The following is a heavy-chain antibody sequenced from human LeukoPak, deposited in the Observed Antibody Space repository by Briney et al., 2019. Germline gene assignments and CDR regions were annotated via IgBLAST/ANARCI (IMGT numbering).Heavy chain of an antibody. V-gene: IGHV3-23*01. CDR1: GLTFSSYT. Sequence: PGGSLRLSCAASGLTFSSYTMSWVRQAPGKGLEWVSAISAGGGNTYYADSVKGRFTISRDNSKNTLYLQMNSLRAEDTAVYSCAVPQWELLNWGQGTLVTVSS. CDR2: ISAGGGNT. CDR3: AVPQWELLN. D-gene: IGHD1-26*01. J-gene: IGHJ4*02.